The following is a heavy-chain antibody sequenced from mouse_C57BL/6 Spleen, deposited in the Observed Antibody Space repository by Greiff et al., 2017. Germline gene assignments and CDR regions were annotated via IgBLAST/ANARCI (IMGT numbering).Heavy chain of an antibody. CDR2: INPRSGNT. Sequence: VQLQQSGAELARPGASVKLSCTASGYTFTSYGIRWVKQRTGQGLEWIGDINPRSGNTYYNEKFKGKSTLTADKSSSTAYMELRSLTSEDSAVYFGASNGITAALDYWGQGTTLTVSA. CDR3: ASNGITAALDY. V-gene: IGHV1-81*01. J-gene: IGHJ2*01. D-gene: IGHD2-4*01. CDR1: GYTFTSYG.